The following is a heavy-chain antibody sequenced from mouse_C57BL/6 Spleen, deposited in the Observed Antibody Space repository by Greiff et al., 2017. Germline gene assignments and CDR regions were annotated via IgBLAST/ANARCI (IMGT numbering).Heavy chain of an antibody. Sequence: EVKLMESGGDLVKPGGSLKLSCAASGFTFSSYGMSWVRQTPDKRLEWVATISSGGSYTSYPDSVKGRFTISRDNAKNTLYLQMSSLKSEDTAMYYCARLTTVVAYYAMDYWGQGTSVTVSS. V-gene: IGHV5-6*01. D-gene: IGHD1-1*01. CDR2: ISSGGSYT. CDR1: GFTFSSYG. J-gene: IGHJ4*01. CDR3: ARLTTVVAYYAMDY.